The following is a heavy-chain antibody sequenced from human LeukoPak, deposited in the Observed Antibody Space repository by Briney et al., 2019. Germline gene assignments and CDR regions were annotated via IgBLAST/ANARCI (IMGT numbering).Heavy chain of an antibody. CDR3: ARHYPYGSGSYSPFYFDY. CDR2: INHSGST. D-gene: IGHD3-10*01. V-gene: IGHV4-34*01. Sequence: PSETLSLTCAVYGGSFSGYYWSWIRQPPGKGLEWIGEINHSGSTNYNPSLKSRVTISVDTSKNQFSLKLSSVTAADTGVYYCARHYPYGSGSYSPFYFDYWGQGTLVTVSS. CDR1: GGSFSGYY. J-gene: IGHJ4*02.